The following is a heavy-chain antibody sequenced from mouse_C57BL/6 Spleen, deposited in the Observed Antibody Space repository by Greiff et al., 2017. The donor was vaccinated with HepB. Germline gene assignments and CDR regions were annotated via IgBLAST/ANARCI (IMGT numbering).Heavy chain of an antibody. CDR2: IHPNSGST. CDR3: ARSNSGPYYFDY. Sequence: QVQLKQPGAELVKPGASVKLSCKASGYTFTSYWMHWVKQRPGQGLEWIGMIHPNSGSTNYNEKFKSKATLTVDKSSSTAYMQLSSLTSEDSAVYYCARSNSGPYYFDYWGQGTTLTVSS. J-gene: IGHJ2*01. V-gene: IGHV1-64*01. D-gene: IGHD3-2*02. CDR1: GYTFTSYW.